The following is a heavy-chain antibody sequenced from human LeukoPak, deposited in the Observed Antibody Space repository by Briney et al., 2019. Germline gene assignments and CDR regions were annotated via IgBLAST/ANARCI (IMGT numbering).Heavy chain of an antibody. J-gene: IGHJ4*02. V-gene: IGHV4-39*01. Sequence: SETLSLTCTVSGASFSSSTYFWGWIRQPPGKGLEWFGGIYYSGSTYYNPSLKSRVTMSVDTSKNQFSLKLSSVTAADTAVHYCVRHAGGIAAAGTRPFDYWGQGTLVTVSS. D-gene: IGHD6-13*01. CDR1: GASFSSSTYF. CDR2: IYYSGST. CDR3: VRHAGGIAAAGTRPFDY.